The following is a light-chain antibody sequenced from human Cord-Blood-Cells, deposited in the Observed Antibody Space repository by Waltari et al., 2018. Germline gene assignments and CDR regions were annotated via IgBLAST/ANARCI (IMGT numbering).Light chain of an antibody. V-gene: IGKV4-1*01. Sequence: DIVLPRSRDPLPVPLGERARLKCHSSQSVLYSSNNKNYLAWYQQKPGQPPKLLIYWASTRESGVPDRFSGSGSGTDFTLTISSLQAEDVAVYYCQQYYSTPLTFGPGTKVDIK. CDR2: WAS. CDR1: QSVLYSSNNKNY. CDR3: QQYYSTPLT. J-gene: IGKJ3*01.